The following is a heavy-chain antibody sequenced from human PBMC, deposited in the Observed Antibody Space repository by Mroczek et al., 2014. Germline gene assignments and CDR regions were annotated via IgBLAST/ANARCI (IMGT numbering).Heavy chain of an antibody. CDR2: IYTSGST. CDR3: ATTQGGLEYDSSGYFDY. Sequence: QVQLQESGPGLVKPSQTLSLTCTVSGGSISSGSYYWSWIRQPAGKGLEWIGRIYTSGSTNYNPSLKSRVTMSVDTSKNQFSLKLSSVTAADTAVYYCATTQGGLEYDSSGYFDYWGQGTLVTVSS. CDR1: GGSISSGSYY. D-gene: IGHD3-22*01. V-gene: IGHV4-61*02. J-gene: IGHJ4*02.